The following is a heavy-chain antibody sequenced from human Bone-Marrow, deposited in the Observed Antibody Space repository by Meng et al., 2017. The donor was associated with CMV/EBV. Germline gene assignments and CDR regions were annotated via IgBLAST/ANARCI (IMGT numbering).Heavy chain of an antibody. CDR2: ISGSGGST. J-gene: IGHJ4*02. D-gene: IGHD2-21*01. V-gene: IGHV3-23*01. CDR1: GFTFSSYA. Sequence: GGSLRLSCAASGFTFSSYAMSWVHQAPGKGLEWVSAISGSGGSTYYADSVKGRFTISRDNSKNTLYLQMNSLRAEDTAVYYCAKDLSYCGGDCYSGYFDYWGQGTLVTSPQ. CDR3: AKDLSYCGGDCYSGYFDY.